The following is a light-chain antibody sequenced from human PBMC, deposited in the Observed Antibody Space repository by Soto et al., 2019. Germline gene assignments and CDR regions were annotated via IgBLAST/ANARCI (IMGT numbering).Light chain of an antibody. CDR1: QSISNY. Sequence: DIQMTQSPSSLSASVGDRVTITCRTSQSISNYLNWYQQKPGKAPKLLIYAASSLQSGVPSRFGGSGSGTDFTLTISSLHPEDFATYYCQQSYSTPRTFGQGTKVEIK. CDR3: QQSYSTPRT. V-gene: IGKV1-39*01. J-gene: IGKJ1*01. CDR2: AAS.